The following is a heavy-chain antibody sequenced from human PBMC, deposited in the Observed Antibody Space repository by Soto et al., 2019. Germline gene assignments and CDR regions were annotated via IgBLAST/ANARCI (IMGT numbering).Heavy chain of an antibody. D-gene: IGHD7-27*01. J-gene: IGHJ3*02. CDR1: GFTFGDHA. V-gene: IGHV3-33*08. CDR2: LGGNGSNK. Sequence: GVSRRLSCVSSGFTFGDHAMAWLRHAPWKDLEWLSVLGGNGSNKYYADSVQGRFTISRDNSKNTLYLQMNSLRAEDTAVYYCASFWATAFDIWGQGTMVTVSS. CDR3: ASFWATAFDI.